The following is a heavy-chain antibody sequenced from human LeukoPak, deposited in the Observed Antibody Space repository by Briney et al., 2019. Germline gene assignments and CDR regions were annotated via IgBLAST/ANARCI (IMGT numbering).Heavy chain of an antibody. V-gene: IGHV3-15*01. CDR3: TRELPYFDY. D-gene: IGHD1-26*01. CDR2: VKSKTDGGTT. CDR1: GFTFSNAW. J-gene: IGHJ4*02. Sequence: PGGSLRLSCAASGFTFSNAWMSWVRQAPGKGLEWVGRVKSKTDGGTTDYAASVKGRFTISRDDSESTLYLQMNSLKTEDTAVYYCTRELPYFDYWGQGTLVTVSS.